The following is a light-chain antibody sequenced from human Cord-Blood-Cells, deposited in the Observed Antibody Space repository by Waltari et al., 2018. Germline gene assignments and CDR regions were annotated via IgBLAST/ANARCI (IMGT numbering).Light chain of an antibody. Sequence: DIVMTQSPLSLPVTPVEPASISCRSSQSLLHSNGYNYLDWYLQKPGQSPQLLIYLGSNRASGVPDRFSGSGSGTDFTLKISRVEAEDVGLYYCMQALQTPWTFGQGTKVEIK. CDR2: LGS. J-gene: IGKJ1*01. V-gene: IGKV2-28*01. CDR3: MQALQTPWT. CDR1: QSLLHSNGYNY.